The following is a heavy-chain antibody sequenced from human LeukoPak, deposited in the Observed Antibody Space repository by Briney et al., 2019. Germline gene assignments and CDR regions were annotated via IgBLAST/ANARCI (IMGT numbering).Heavy chain of an antibody. CDR3: ARTRRGSYYQYFDY. CDR2: IYSGGSI. D-gene: IGHD1-26*01. J-gene: IGHJ4*02. Sequence: GGSLRLSCAASGFTVSSNYMSWVRQAPGKGLEWVSVIYSGGSIYYADSVKGRFTISRDNSKNTLYLQMNSLRAEDTAVYYCARTRRGSYYQYFDYWGQGTLVTVSS. CDR1: GFTVSSNY. V-gene: IGHV3-53*01.